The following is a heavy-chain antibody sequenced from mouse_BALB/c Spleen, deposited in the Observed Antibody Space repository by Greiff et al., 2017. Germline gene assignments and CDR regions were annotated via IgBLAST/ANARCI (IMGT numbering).Heavy chain of an antibody. D-gene: IGHD2-4*01. CDR1: GYTFSSYW. CDR3: ARRDDYDGAAKAMDY. V-gene: IGHV1-9*01. CDR2: ILPGSGST. Sequence: QVHVKQSGAELMKPGASVKISCKATGYTFSSYWIEWVKQRPGHGLEWIGEILPGSGSTNYNEKFKGKATFTADTSSNTAYMQLSSLTSEDSAVYYCARRDDYDGAAKAMDYWGQGTSVTVSS. J-gene: IGHJ4*01.